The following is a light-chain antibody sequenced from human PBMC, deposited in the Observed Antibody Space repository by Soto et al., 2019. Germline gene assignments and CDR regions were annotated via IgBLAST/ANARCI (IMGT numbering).Light chain of an antibody. CDR3: QTWGTGIDVV. Sequence: QLVLTQSPSASASLGASVKLTGTLNSGHSSYAIAWHQQQPEKGPRYLMKLNSDGSHSKGDGIPDRFSGSSSGAERYLTISGLQSEDEADYYCQTWGTGIDVVFGGGTKLTVL. J-gene: IGLJ2*01. CDR2: LNSDGSH. V-gene: IGLV4-69*01. CDR1: SGHSSYA.